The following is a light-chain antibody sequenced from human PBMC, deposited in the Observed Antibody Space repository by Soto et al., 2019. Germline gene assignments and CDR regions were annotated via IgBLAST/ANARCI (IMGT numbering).Light chain of an antibody. CDR2: LENTGTY. Sequence: QSVLTQSSSASASLGSSVRLTCTLSSGHSEYTIAWHQQLPGKAPRYLMKLENTGTYNKGTGVPDRFSGSSSGADRYLTTSNLRAEDEDDYYCETWNANTWVIGAGTKLTVL. CDR1: SGHSEYT. J-gene: IGLJ3*02. CDR3: ETWNANTWV. V-gene: IGLV4-60*01.